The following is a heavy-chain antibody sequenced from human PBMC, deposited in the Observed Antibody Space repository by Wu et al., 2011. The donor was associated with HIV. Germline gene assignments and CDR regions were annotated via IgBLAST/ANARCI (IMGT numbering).Heavy chain of an antibody. CDR2: LIIVAPP. J-gene: IGHJ6*03. D-gene: IGHD1-26*01. V-gene: IGHV4-34*01. CDR3: ARFQYHLLRRHDYLDV. Sequence: QVQLQQWGAGLLKPSETLSLTCGVNGGSFSGHHWSWIRQSPGKGWNGSGKLIIVAPPPTRRPSRARVTISLDTSKGQFSLKLKSVTAADTAVYYCARFQYHLLRRHDYLDVVGQ. CDR1: GGSFSGHH.